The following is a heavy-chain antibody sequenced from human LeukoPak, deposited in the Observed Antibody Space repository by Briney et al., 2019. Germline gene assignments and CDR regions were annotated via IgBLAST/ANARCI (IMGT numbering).Heavy chain of an antibody. D-gene: IGHD6-6*01. V-gene: IGHV3-30*04. CDR3: DPHDSASQF. CDR1: GFTFSIYA. J-gene: IGHJ4*02. CDR2: ISSDGRIQ. Sequence: GRSLRLSCAASGFTFSIYAMHWVRQAPGKGPEWVAFISSDGRIQYYAYSVKGRFTISRDNSKNTLFLQMNGLRDEDTAVYYCDPHDSASQFWGQGTLVTVSS.